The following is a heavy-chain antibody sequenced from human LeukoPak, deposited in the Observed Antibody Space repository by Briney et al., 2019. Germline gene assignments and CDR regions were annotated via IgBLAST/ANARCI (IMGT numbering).Heavy chain of an antibody. Sequence: PGGSLRLSCAASGFTFSDYPLHWVRQAPGKGLEWVTFISYDGSKKYHADSVKGRFTISRDNSKNTLYLLLNSLETEDTAVYYCARDVARNQLEPFWFDYWGQGTLVTASS. J-gene: IGHJ4*02. V-gene: IGHV3-30*01. CDR3: ARDVARNQLEPFWFDY. CDR2: ISYDGSKK. CDR1: GFTFSDYP. D-gene: IGHD1-1*01.